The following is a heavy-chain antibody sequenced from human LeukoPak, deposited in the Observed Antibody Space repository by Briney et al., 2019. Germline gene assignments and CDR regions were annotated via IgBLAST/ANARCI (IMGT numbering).Heavy chain of an antibody. CDR1: GFTFSSYG. Sequence: GGSLRLSCAASGFTFSSYGMHWVRQAPGKGLEWVAVISYDGSNKYYADSVKGRFTISRDNSKNTLYLQINSLRAEDTAVYYCARDQGLLVVAGRFGYWGQGTLVTVSS. V-gene: IGHV3-30*03. CDR2: ISYDGSNK. J-gene: IGHJ4*02. D-gene: IGHD6-19*01. CDR3: ARDQGLLVVAGRFGY.